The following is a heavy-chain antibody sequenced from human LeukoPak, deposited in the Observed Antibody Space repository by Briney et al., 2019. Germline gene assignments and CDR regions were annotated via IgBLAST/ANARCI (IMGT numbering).Heavy chain of an antibody. Sequence: PSEALSLTCTLSVGSISSSYWSWIRQPPGEGLEWIAYIHYSGSTNYNPSLKSRVTISVDTSKNQFSLKLSSVTATDTAVYYCARQYGGYSSFDYWGQGTLVTVSS. CDR2: IHYSGST. D-gene: IGHD4-23*01. V-gene: IGHV4-59*08. CDR1: VGSISSSY. CDR3: ARQYGGYSSFDY. J-gene: IGHJ4*02.